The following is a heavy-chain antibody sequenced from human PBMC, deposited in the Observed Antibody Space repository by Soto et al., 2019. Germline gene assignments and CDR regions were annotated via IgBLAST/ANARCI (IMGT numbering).Heavy chain of an antibody. CDR2: INPSGGST. V-gene: IGHV1-46*01. J-gene: IGHJ3*02. CDR3: AREDDSSGYSTPDAFDI. Sequence: ASVKVSCKASGYTFTSYYMHWVRQAPGQGLEWMGIINPSGGSTSYAQKFQGRVTMTRDTSTSTVYMELSSLRSEDAAVYYCAREDDSSGYSTPDAFDIWGQGTMVTVSS. CDR1: GYTFTSYY. D-gene: IGHD3-22*01.